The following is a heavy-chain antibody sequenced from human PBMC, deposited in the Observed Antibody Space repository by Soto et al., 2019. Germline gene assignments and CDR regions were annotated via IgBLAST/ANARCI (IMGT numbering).Heavy chain of an antibody. V-gene: IGHV5-51*01. CDR3: ARHKMTTASEDYYYYYMDV. Sequence: GESLKISCKGSGYSFTSYWIGWVRQMPGKGLEWMGIIYPGDSDTRYSPSFQGQVTISADKSISTAYLQWSSLKASDTAMYSCARHKMTTASEDYYYYYMDVWGKGTTVTVSS. CDR1: GYSFTSYW. D-gene: IGHD4-17*01. CDR2: IYPGDSDT. J-gene: IGHJ6*03.